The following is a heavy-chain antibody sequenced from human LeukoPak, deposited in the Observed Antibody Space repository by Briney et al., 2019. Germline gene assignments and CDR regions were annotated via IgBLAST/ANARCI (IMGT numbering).Heavy chain of an antibody. CDR1: GGSISSSSYY. J-gene: IGHJ5*02. CDR2: IYYSGST. CDR3: ARVDTSYSSGWYDRRFDP. V-gene: IGHV4-39*01. Sequence: SETLSLTCTVSGGSISSSSYYWGWIRQPPGKGLEWIGSIYYSGSTYYNPSLKSRVTISVDTSKNQFSLKLSSVTAADTAVYYCARVDTSYSSGWYDRRFDPWGQGTLVTVSS. D-gene: IGHD6-19*01.